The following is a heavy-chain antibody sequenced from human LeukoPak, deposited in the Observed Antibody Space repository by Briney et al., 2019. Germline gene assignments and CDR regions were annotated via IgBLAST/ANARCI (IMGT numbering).Heavy chain of an antibody. D-gene: IGHD6-19*01. CDR2: ISGGGGST. CDR3: AKDVVNSGPRGYFDY. J-gene: IGHJ4*02. Sequence: PGGSLRLSCAASGFTFSSCAMSWVRQAPGKGLEWVSAISGGGGSTYYADFVKGRFTISRDKSLSTVYLQMYSLRAEDTVVYYCAKDVVNSGPRGYFDYWGQGTLVTVSS. V-gene: IGHV3-23*01. CDR1: GFTFSSCA.